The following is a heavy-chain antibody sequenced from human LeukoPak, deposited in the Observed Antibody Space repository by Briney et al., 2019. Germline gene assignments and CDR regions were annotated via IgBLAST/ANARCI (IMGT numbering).Heavy chain of an antibody. CDR2: INSDGSST. Sequence: GGSLRLSCAASGFTFSSYWMHWVRQAPGKGLVWVSRINSDGSSTSYADSVKGRFTISRDNAKNTLYLQMNSLRAEDTAVYYCAREGVTTWGLSYYYYGMDVWGQGTMVTVSS. D-gene: IGHD4-17*01. CDR3: AREGVTTWGLSYYYYGMDV. CDR1: GFTFSSYW. J-gene: IGHJ6*02. V-gene: IGHV3-74*01.